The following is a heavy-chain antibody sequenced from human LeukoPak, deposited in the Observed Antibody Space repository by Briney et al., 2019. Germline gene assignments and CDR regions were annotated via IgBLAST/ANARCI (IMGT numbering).Heavy chain of an antibody. Sequence: GGSLRLSCAASGFTFSSYGMHWVRQAPGKGLEWVAVIWYDGSNKYYADSVKGRFTISRDNSKNTLYLQMNSLRAEDTAVYYCARATYSGYGGYYYYYGMDVWGQGTTVTVSS. CDR1: GFTFSSYG. CDR2: IWYDGSNK. D-gene: IGHD5-12*01. V-gene: IGHV3-33*01. CDR3: ARATYSGYGGYYYYYGMDV. J-gene: IGHJ6*02.